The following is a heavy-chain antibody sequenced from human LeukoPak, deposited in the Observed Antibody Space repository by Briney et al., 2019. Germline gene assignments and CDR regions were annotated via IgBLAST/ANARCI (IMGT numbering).Heavy chain of an antibody. CDR1: GFTFDDYA. J-gene: IGHJ3*02. CDR2: ISWNSGGI. CDR3: AARAAAGTGEDDAFDI. Sequence: GGSLRLSCAASGFTFDDYAMYWVRQAPGKGLESVSGISWNSGGIGYADSVKGRSTISRDNAKNSLYLQMNSLRAEDMALYYCAARAAAGTGEDDAFDIWGQGTMVTVSS. D-gene: IGHD6-13*01. V-gene: IGHV3-9*03.